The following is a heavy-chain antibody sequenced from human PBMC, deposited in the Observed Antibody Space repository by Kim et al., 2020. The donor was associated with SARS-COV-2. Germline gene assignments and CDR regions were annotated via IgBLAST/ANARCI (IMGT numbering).Heavy chain of an antibody. J-gene: IGHJ4*02. CDR2: VDDSGTT. Sequence: SETLSLTCTVSGDSITSPGYYWGWIRQPAGKGLEWVGTVDDSGTTYYNPSLKSRLTVSAATSKNQFFLKLTAVTAADTGLYFCARHSRWIYNSDRWGQGTLVTVSS. CDR3: ARHSRWIYNSDR. D-gene: IGHD5-12*01. V-gene: IGHV4-39*01. CDR1: GDSITSPGYY.